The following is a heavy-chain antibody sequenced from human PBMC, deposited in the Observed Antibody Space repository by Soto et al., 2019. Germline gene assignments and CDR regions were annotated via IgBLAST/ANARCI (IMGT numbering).Heavy chain of an antibody. D-gene: IGHD3-22*01. CDR1: GITIINYP. CDR2: ISGSGDRT. J-gene: IGHJ1*01. V-gene: IGHV3-23*01. Sequence: EVQLLESGGGLVQPGGSLRLSCAASGITIINYPMSWVRQAPGKGLDWVSGISGSGDRTDYADSAKGRFTISKDISKNSLSLQLDKLGVEDTAVYFCVKDDGGYPSTAPHWGQGTLVTVSS. CDR3: VKDDGGYPSTAPH.